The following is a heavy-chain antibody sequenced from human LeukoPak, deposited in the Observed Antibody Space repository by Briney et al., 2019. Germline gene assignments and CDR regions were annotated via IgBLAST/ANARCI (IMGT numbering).Heavy chain of an antibody. CDR3: AATMVRGVKD. CDR1: GGSISSSNYY. Sequence: PSETLSLTCTVSGGSISSSNYYWGWIRQPPGKGLEWIGSIYYSGSTYFNPSLKSRVTISVDTSKNQFSLKLSSVTAADTAVYYCAATMVRGVKDWGQGTLVTVSS. V-gene: IGHV4-39*01. J-gene: IGHJ4*02. CDR2: IYYSGST. D-gene: IGHD3-10*01.